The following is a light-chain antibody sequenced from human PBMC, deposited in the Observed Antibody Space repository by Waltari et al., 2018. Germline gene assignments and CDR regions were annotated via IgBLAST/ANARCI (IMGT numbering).Light chain of an antibody. Sequence: EIVFPQSPATLSLSPGDTATLSCRASQSVGNSLAWYQQIPGQPPRLLIYDASTRPTGLSARFRGSGSGTDFPLTISSLDAEDFAIQYCQQRSSWTPHPFGQGARLEMK. J-gene: IGKJ2*01. V-gene: IGKV3-11*01. CDR1: QSVGNS. CDR2: DAS. CDR3: QQRSSWTPHP.